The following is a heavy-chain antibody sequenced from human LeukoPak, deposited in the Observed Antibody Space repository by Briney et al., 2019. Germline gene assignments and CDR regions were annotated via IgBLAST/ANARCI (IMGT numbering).Heavy chain of an antibody. J-gene: IGHJ6*03. CDR2: VYTSGIT. CDR3: ARXXGFDRGYYYYMDX. V-gene: IGHV4-4*07. Sequence: ASETLSLTCTVSGGFINSYYWSWIRQPAGKGLEWIGRVYTSGITNYNPSLKSRITMSVDTSKNQFSLKLTSVTAADTAVYYCARXXGFDRGYYYYMDXWGKGTTVTXSS. CDR1: GGFINSYY. D-gene: IGHD3-9*01.